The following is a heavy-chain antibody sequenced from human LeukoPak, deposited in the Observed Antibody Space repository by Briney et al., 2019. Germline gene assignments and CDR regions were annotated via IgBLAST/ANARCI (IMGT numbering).Heavy chain of an antibody. Sequence: ASVKVSCKASGYTLTSYDINWVRQATGQGLEWMGWMNPNSGNTGYAQKFQGRVTMTRNTSISTAYMELSSLRSEDTAVYYCARGRNYDYVWGSYRYRYYYYYYMDVWGKGTTVTISS. CDR1: GYTLTSYD. J-gene: IGHJ6*03. D-gene: IGHD3-16*02. CDR2: MNPNSGNT. CDR3: ARGRNYDYVWGSYRYRYYYYYYMDV. V-gene: IGHV1-8*01.